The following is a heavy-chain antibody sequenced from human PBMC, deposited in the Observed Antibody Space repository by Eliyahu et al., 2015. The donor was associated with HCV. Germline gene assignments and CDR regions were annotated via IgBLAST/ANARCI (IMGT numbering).Heavy chain of an antibody. CDR1: GFPFSXYA. D-gene: IGHD2-15*01. J-gene: IGHJ4*02. CDR2: ISGSGGST. CDR3: AKFEDDCSGGSCYSLDY. V-gene: IGHV3-23*01. Sequence: EVQLLESGGGLVQPGGSLRLSCAASGFPFSXYAMGWVRQAPGKGLERVSAISGSGGSTYYADSVKGRFTISRDNSKNTLYLQMNSLRAEDTAVYYCAKFEDDCSGGSCYSLDYWGQGTLVTVSS.